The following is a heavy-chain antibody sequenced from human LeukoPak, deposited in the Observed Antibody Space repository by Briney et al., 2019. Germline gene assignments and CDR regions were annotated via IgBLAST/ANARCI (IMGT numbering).Heavy chain of an antibody. CDR3: AKDTHDGTPYYYFDS. CDR1: GFTFSSYS. D-gene: IGHD2-8*01. CDR2: ISTSSSYI. Sequence: PGESLRLSCAGSGFTFSSYSMNWVRQAPGKGLEWVSSISTSSSYIYHADSVKGRFTISRDNSKNTLYLQMNSLRAEDTAVYYCAKDTHDGTPYYYFDSWGQGTLVTVSS. V-gene: IGHV3-21*01. J-gene: IGHJ4*02.